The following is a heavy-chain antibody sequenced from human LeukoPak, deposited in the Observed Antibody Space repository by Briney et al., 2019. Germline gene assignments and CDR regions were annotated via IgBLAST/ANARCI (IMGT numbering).Heavy chain of an antibody. V-gene: IGHV4-34*01. D-gene: IGHD5-18*01. Sequence: SETLSLNCAVYGGSSSGYYWSWIRQPPGKGLEWIGEINHSGSTNYNPSLKSRVTISVDTSKNQFSLKLSSVTAADTAVYYCARDRGLIQLITRPFDYWGQGTLVTVSS. CDR3: ARDRGLIQLITRPFDY. CDR1: GGSSSGYY. J-gene: IGHJ4*02. CDR2: INHSGST.